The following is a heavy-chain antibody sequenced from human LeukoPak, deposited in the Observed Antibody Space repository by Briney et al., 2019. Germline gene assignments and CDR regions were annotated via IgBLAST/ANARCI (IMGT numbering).Heavy chain of an antibody. CDR2: ISGSGGST. D-gene: IGHD1-26*01. CDR3: AKGDTTWELPQDD. CDR1: GFTFSSYA. J-gene: IGHJ4*02. V-gene: IGHV3-23*01. Sequence: GSLRLSCAASGFTFSSYAMSWVRQAPGKGLEWVSAISGSGGSTYYADSVKGGFTISRDKSQNTLYLQMNSLRAEDTAVYYCAKGDTTWELPQDDWGQGTLVTVSS.